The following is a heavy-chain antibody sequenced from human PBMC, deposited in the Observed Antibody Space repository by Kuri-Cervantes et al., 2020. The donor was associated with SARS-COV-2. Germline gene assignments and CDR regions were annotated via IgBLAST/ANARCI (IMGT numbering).Heavy chain of an antibody. J-gene: IGHJ4*02. D-gene: IGHD2-8*01. CDR1: GYTFTGYY. CDR3: ARDVGYCTNDVCQSRDFDY. Sequence: ASVKVSCKASGYTFTGYYMHWVRQAPGQGLEWMGWINPNSGGTNYAQKFQGWVTMTRDTSISTVYMELSRLRSDDTAVYYCARDVGYCTNDVCQSRDFDYWGQGTLVTVSS. V-gene: IGHV1-2*04. CDR2: INPNSGGT.